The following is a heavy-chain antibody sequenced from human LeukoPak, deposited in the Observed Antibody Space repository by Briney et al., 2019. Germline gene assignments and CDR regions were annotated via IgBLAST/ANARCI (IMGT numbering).Heavy chain of an antibody. CDR2: ISAYNGNT. CDR1: GYTFTGYY. Sequence: VASVKVSCKASGYTFTGYYMHWVRQAPGQGLEWMGWISAYNGNTNYAQKLQGRVTMTTDTSTSTAYMELRSLRSDDTAVYYCARDYYGSGSYSDWGQGTLVTVSS. D-gene: IGHD3-10*01. V-gene: IGHV1-18*04. J-gene: IGHJ4*02. CDR3: ARDYYGSGSYSD.